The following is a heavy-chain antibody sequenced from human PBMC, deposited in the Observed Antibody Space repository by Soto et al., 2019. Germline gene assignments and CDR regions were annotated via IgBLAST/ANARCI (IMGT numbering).Heavy chain of an antibody. CDR2: IWYDGSNK. CDR1: GFTSSSYG. D-gene: IGHD3-22*01. J-gene: IGHJ6*02. Sequence: GGSLRLSCPASGFTSSSYGMHWVRQAPGKGLEWVAVIWYDGSNKYYADSVKGRFTISRDNSKNTLYLQINSLRAEDTAVYYCARDSGPESGYYGMDVWGQGTTVTAP. V-gene: IGHV3-33*01. CDR3: ARDSGPESGYYGMDV.